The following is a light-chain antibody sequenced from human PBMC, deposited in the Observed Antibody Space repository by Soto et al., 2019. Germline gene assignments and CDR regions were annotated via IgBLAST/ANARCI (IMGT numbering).Light chain of an antibody. Sequence: QSVLTQPPSVSAAPGQGVTISCAGTSSNIGAGYDVHWYQQVPGTAPKLLIYTNSNRPSGVPDRFSGSKSGTSASLAITGLQAADEADYYCQSYDSSLSALVFGGGTKLTVL. CDR3: QSYDSSLSALV. V-gene: IGLV1-40*01. J-gene: IGLJ3*02. CDR2: TNS. CDR1: SSNIGAGYD.